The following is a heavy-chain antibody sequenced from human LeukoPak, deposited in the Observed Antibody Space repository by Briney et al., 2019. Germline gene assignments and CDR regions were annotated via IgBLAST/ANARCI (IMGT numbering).Heavy chain of an antibody. J-gene: IGHJ4*02. Sequence: PGGSLRLSCAASGFTFSSYEMNWVRQAPGKGLEWVSYISSSGSTIYYADSVKGRFTISGDNSKNTLYLQMNSLRAEDTSVYYCARSPGILGTNYFDYWGQGTLVTVSS. CDR1: GFTFSSYE. CDR2: ISSSGSTI. V-gene: IGHV3-48*03. CDR3: ARSPGILGTNYFDY. D-gene: IGHD1-26*01.